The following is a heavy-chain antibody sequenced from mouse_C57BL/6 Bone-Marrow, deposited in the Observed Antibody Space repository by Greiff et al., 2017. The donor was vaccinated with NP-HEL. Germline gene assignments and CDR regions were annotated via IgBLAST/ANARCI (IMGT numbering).Heavy chain of an antibody. CDR2: IDPEDGET. V-gene: IGHV14-2*01. CDR1: GFNIKDYY. CDR3: ARDYGETWFAY. J-gene: IGHJ3*01. Sequence: EVMLVESVAELVKPGASVKLSCTASGFNIKDYYMHWVKQRTEQGLEWIGRIDPEDGETKYAPKFQGKATITADTSSNTAYLQLSSLTSEDTAVYYCARDYGETWFAYWGQGTLVTVSA. D-gene: IGHD1-1*01.